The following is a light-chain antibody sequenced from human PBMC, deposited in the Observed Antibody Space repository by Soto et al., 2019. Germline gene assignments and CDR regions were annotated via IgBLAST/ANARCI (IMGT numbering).Light chain of an antibody. CDR3: AAWDDSLSGWV. J-gene: IGLJ3*02. CDR2: RNN. CDR1: SSNIGSNY. Sequence: QSVLTQSPSASGTPGQRVTISYSGSSSNIGSNYVYWYQQLPGTAPKLLIYRNNQRPSGVPDPFSGSKSGTSASLAISGLRSEDEADYYCAAWDDSLSGWVFGGGTKLTVL. V-gene: IGLV1-47*01.